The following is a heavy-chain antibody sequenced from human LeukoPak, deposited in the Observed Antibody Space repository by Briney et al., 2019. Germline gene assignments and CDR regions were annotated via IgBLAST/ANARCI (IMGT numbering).Heavy chain of an antibody. CDR2: IFYTGST. J-gene: IGHJ5*02. CDR1: GGSISSSNYY. CDR3: ARLNKPGWFDP. Sequence: SETLSLTCTVSGGSISSSNYYWAWIRQPPGQGLEWIANIFYTGSTYYNPSLKSRVTISLDTSKNQFSLRLSSVTATDTAVYYCARLNKPGWFDPWGQGTLVTVSS. V-gene: IGHV4-39*01. D-gene: IGHD1-14*01.